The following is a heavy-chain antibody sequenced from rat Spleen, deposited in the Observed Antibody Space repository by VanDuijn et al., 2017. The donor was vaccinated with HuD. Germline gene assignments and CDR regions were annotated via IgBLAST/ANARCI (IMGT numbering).Heavy chain of an antibody. V-gene: IGHV5-25*01. CDR1: GFNFSNYY. J-gene: IGHJ2*01. D-gene: IGHD1-11*01. CDR3: ARHAVTTGVDYFDY. Sequence: EVQLVESGGGLVQPGRSMKLSCEASGFNFSNYYMAWVRQAPTEGLEWVASISHDGGNTYYPDSVKGRFTISRDNAENTVYLQMNSLRSEDTATYYCARHAVTTGVDYFDYWGQGVVVTVSS. CDR2: ISHDGGNT.